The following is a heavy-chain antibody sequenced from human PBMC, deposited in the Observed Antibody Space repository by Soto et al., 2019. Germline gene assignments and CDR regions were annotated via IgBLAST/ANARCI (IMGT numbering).Heavy chain of an antibody. J-gene: IGHJ4*02. CDR1: GYTFTSYA. D-gene: IGHD1-26*01. CDR3: ARDDSGFSGSHYIDYFNY. CDR2: INAGNGNT. V-gene: IGHV1-3*01. Sequence: ASVKVSCKASGYTFTSYAMNWVRQAPGQRLEWKGWINAGNGNTKYSQKFQGRVTITRDTSASTAYMQLSSLTSEDTAFYYCARDDSGFSGSHYIDYFNYWGQGALVTVSS.